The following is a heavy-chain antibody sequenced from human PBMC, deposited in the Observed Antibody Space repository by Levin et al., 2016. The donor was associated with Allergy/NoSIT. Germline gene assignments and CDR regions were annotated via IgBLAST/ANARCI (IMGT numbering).Heavy chain of an antibody. CDR3: AKDGVSGSYDY. Sequence: GESLKISCAASGFTFSSYGMHWVRQAPGKGLEWVAVIWYDGSNKYYADPVKGRFTISRDNSKNTLYLQMNSLRAEDTAVYYCAKDGVSGSYDYWGQGTLVTVSS. D-gene: IGHD3-10*01. CDR1: GFTFSSYG. J-gene: IGHJ4*02. CDR2: IWYDGSNK. V-gene: IGHV3-30*02.